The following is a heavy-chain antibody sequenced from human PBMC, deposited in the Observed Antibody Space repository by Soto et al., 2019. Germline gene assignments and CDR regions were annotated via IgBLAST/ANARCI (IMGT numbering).Heavy chain of an antibody. CDR1: GFSLNTGGLG. V-gene: IGHV2-5*02. CDR2: IYWDDDK. Sequence: QITLKESGPTLVKPTQTLTLTCTFSGFSLNTGGLGVGWIRQPPGKALEWLALIYWDDDKRYSPSLKSRLSITQNTSNNQVVLTLTNMDPVDTATYYCTQSRCGADCLRSYSSHYYYGMDVWGQGTTVTVSS. J-gene: IGHJ6*02. D-gene: IGHD2-21*02. CDR3: TQSRCGADCLRSYSSHYYYGMDV.